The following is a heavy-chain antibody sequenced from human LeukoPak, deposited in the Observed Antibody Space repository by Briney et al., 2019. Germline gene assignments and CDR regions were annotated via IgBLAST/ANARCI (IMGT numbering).Heavy chain of an antibody. D-gene: IGHD3-16*01. V-gene: IGHV4-30-2*01. CDR2: IYHSGST. J-gene: IGHJ4*02. Sequence: SETLALTCAVSGGSISSGGYPWSWIRQPPGKGLEWIGYIYHSGSTYYNPSLKSRVTISVDRSKNQLSLKLSSVTAADTAVYYCARGGDLAYFDYWGQGTLVTVSS. CDR1: GGSISSGGYP. CDR3: ARGGDLAYFDY.